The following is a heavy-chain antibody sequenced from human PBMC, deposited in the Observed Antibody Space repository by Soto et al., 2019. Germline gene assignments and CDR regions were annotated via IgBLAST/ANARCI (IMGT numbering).Heavy chain of an antibody. CDR3: ARQGGGGSFGC. Sequence: QVQLVQSGAEVKKPGASVKVSCKASGYTFTSYAMHWVRQAPGQRLEWMGWINAGNGNTKYSQKFQGRGTITRDTSAGTAYVELSSLRPEDTAVYACARQGGGGSFGCWVQGALVTVSS. D-gene: IGHD1-26*01. V-gene: IGHV1-3*01. CDR1: GYTFTSYA. CDR2: INAGNGNT. J-gene: IGHJ4*02.